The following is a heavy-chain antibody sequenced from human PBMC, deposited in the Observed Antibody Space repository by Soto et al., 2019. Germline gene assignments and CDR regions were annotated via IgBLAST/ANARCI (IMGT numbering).Heavy chain of an antibody. CDR1: GYTSSAYH. J-gene: IGHJ4*02. D-gene: IGHD7-27*01. V-gene: IGHV1-2*02. CDR3: AGLGNYYFDY. Sequence: ASVKVSFKASGYTSSAYHLHWVRQAPGQGLEWMGWIDPSNGATIYAQKFHGRVTLTRDTSIGTAYMDLSRLTSDDTALYYCAGLGNYYFDYWGQGALVTVSS. CDR2: IDPSNGAT.